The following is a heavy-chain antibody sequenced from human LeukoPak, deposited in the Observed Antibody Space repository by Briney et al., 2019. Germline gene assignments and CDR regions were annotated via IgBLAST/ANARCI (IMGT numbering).Heavy chain of an antibody. CDR2: IYSSENS. D-gene: IGHD3-16*01. CDR3: ARRGIWDLQIGNWFDP. CDR1: GDSITTNSYW. J-gene: IGHJ5*02. Sequence: SAETLSLTCSLSGDSITTNSYWWGWIRQSPGKGLEWIGSIYSSENSYYSPSLKTRATISPDTSKNQYSLRLTSVTAADTAIYYCARRGIWDLQIGNWFDPWGQGILVIVSS. V-gene: IGHV4-39*01.